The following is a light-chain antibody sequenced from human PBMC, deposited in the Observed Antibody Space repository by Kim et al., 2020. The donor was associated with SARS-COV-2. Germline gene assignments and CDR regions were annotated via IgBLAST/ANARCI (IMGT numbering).Light chain of an antibody. CDR3: ASYTSSNSLV. J-gene: IGLJ3*02. V-gene: IGLV2-14*03. CDR1: SNDIGLYKY. Sequence: GQSITISCTGTSNDIGLYKYVSWYQLHPGTAPKLLIYDVTKRPSGVSDRFAGSKSGNTASLSISGLQTEDESEYFCASYTSSNSLVFGGGTQLTVL. CDR2: DVT.